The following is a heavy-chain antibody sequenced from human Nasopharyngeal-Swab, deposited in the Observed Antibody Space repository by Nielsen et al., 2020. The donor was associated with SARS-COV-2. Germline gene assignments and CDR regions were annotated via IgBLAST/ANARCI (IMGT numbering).Heavy chain of an antibody. Sequence: ASVKVSCKASGYSFTAKYLHWVRQAPGQGLEWMGRIKPDSGGTYYAQKFQGRVTMTRDTSISTAYMELRRLRSDDTAVYYCARFLWDSSGRWEEGSDIWGQGTMVTVSS. CDR2: IKPDSGGT. D-gene: IGHD3-22*01. J-gene: IGHJ3*02. CDR1: GYSFTAKY. V-gene: IGHV1-2*06. CDR3: ARFLWDSSGRWEEGSDI.